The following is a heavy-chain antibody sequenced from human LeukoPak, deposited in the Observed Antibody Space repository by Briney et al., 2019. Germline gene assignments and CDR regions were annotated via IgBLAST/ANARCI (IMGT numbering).Heavy chain of an antibody. Sequence: SETLSLTCAVSGYSISSGYYWGWIRQPPGKGLEWMGSIYHSGSTCYNPSLKSRVTISVDTSKNQFSLKLSSVTAADTAVYYCARVIVVVPAAILYFDYWGQGTLVTVSS. D-gene: IGHD2-2*02. CDR2: IYHSGST. V-gene: IGHV4-38-2*01. CDR3: ARVIVVVPAAILYFDY. J-gene: IGHJ4*02. CDR1: GYSISSGYY.